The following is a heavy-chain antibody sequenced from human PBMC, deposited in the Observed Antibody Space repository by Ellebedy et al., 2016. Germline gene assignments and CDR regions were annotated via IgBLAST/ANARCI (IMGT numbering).Heavy chain of an antibody. CDR1: GFTFSSYA. CDR2: ISGSGGST. V-gene: IGHV3-23*01. J-gene: IGHJ6*02. CDR3: AKSIITGDYGYYYGMDV. D-gene: IGHD4-17*01. Sequence: GESLKISCAASGFTFSSYAMSWVRQAPGKGLEWVSAISGSGGSTYYADSVKGRFTISRDNSKNTLYLQMNSLRAEDTAVYYCAKSIITGDYGYYYGMDVWGQGTTVTVSS.